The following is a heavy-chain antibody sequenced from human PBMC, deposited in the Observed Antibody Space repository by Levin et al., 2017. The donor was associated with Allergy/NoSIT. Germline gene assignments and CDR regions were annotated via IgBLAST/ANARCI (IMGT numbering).Heavy chain of an antibody. D-gene: IGHD4-17*01. Sequence: PGGSLRLSCAASGFTFSNAWMSWVRQAPGKGLEWVGRIKSKTDGGTTDYAAPVKGRFTISRDDSKNTLYLQMNSLKTEDTAVYYCTTDYNTVTNGAYDAFDIWGQGTMVTVSS. CDR2: IKSKTDGGTT. J-gene: IGHJ3*02. CDR3: TTDYNTVTNGAYDAFDI. CDR1: GFTFSNAW. V-gene: IGHV3-15*01.